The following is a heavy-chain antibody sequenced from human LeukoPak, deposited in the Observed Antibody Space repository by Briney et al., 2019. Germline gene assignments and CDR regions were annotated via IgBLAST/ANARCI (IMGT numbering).Heavy chain of an antibody. Sequence: RASVKVSCKASGYTFTGYYMHWVRQAPGQGLEWMGWMNPDRGGTNYAQRFQGRVTMTRDTSISTAYMELSRLRSDDTAVYYCARSTYSSGWYVSAYWGQGTLITVSS. J-gene: IGHJ4*02. CDR2: MNPDRGGT. V-gene: IGHV1-2*02. CDR1: GYTFTGYY. CDR3: ARSTYSSGWYVSAY. D-gene: IGHD6-19*01.